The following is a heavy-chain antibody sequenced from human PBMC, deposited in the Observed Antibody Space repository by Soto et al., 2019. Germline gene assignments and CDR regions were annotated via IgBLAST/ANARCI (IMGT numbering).Heavy chain of an antibody. CDR2: IWYDGSNK. Sequence: QVQLVESGGGVVQPGRSLRLSCAASGFTFSSYGMHWVRQAPGKGLEWVAVIWYDGSNKYYADSVKGRFTISRDNSKNTLYLQMNGLRAEDTAVYYCASSLYCGGDCYSPFDYWGQGTLVTVSS. J-gene: IGHJ4*02. V-gene: IGHV3-33*01. D-gene: IGHD2-21*02. CDR1: GFTFSSYG. CDR3: ASSLYCGGDCYSPFDY.